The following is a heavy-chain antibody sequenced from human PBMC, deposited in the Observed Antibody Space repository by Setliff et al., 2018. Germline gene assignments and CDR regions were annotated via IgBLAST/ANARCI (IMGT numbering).Heavy chain of an antibody. Sequence: SETLSLTCTVSGGSISSSSYYWGWIRQPPGKGLEWIGSIYYRGSTYYNPSLKSRVTISIDTSKNQFSLKLSSVTAADAAVYYCARDLYDYVWGTYRYHDAFDIWGQGTMVTVSS. CDR2: IYYRGST. V-gene: IGHV4-39*07. D-gene: IGHD3-16*02. J-gene: IGHJ3*02. CDR3: ARDLYDYVWGTYRYHDAFDI. CDR1: GGSISSSSYY.